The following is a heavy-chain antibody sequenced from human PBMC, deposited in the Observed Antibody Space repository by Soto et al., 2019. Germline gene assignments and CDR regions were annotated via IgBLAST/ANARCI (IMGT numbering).Heavy chain of an antibody. J-gene: IGHJ3*02. CDR2: ISGSGGST. Sequence: EVQLLESGGGLVQPGGSLRLSCAASGFTFSSYAMSWVRQAPGKGLEWVSAISGSGGSTYYADSVKGRFTISRDNSENKMYLQMNSLRAEDTAVYYCAKDWLYYYDSSGYAFDIWGQGTMVTVSS. CDR1: GFTFSSYA. CDR3: AKDWLYYYDSSGYAFDI. V-gene: IGHV3-23*01. D-gene: IGHD3-22*01.